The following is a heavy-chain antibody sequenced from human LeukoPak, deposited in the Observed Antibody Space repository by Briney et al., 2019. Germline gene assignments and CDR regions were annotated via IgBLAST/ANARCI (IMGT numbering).Heavy chain of an antibody. CDR2: IIPIFGTA. CDR1: GATFSSYA. Sequence: SVKFSCKASGATFSSYAISWVRQAPGQGLEWMGGIIPIFGTANYAQKFQGRVTITADESTSTAYMELSSLRSEDTAVYYCARDGGSGPDDQSYWGQGTLVTVSS. V-gene: IGHV1-69*13. CDR3: ARDGGSGPDDQSY. D-gene: IGHD1-1*01. J-gene: IGHJ4*02.